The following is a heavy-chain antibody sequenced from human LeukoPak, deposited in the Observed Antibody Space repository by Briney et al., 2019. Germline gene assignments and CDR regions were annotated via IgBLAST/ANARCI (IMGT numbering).Heavy chain of an antibody. CDR1: GFTVSSNY. Sequence: PGGSLRLSCAASGFTVSSNYMSWVRQAPGKGLEWVSVIYSGGSTYYADFVKGRFTISRDNSKNTLYLQMNSLRAEDTAVYYCAKDLTGGPFDYWGQGTLVTVSS. D-gene: IGHD7-27*01. J-gene: IGHJ4*02. V-gene: IGHV3-53*05. CDR2: IYSGGST. CDR3: AKDLTGGPFDY.